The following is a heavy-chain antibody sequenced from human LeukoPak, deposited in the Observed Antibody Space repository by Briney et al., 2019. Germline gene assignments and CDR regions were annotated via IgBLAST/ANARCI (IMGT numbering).Heavy chain of an antibody. CDR2: IQNDGSDK. D-gene: IGHD5-12*01. V-gene: IGHV3-30*02. CDR1: GFMFTAHD. CDR3: ARVGRGYSGYADDY. Sequence: GGSLRLSCGASGFMFTAHDMHWVRQAPGKGLEWVAFIQNDGSDKYYADSVKGRFTISRDNSKNTLYLQMNSLRREDTAVYYCARVGRGYSGYADDYWGQGTLVTVSS. J-gene: IGHJ4*02.